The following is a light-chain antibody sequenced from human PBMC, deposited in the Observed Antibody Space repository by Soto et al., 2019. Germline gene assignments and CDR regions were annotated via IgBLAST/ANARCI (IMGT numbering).Light chain of an antibody. CDR2: DAS. CDR3: QHFGGTTFT. CDR1: QSVSSQ. J-gene: IGKJ5*01. Sequence: EIVLTESPATLSLSPGERATLSCRASQSVSSQLAWYQQKPGQPPRLLIYDASTRATGIPDRFSGSGSGTHFTLTISRLEPGDFAVYYCQHFGGTTFTFGQGTRLEIK. V-gene: IGKV3-11*01.